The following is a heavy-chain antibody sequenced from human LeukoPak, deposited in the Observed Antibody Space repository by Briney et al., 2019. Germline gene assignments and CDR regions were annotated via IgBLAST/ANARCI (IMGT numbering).Heavy chain of an antibody. Sequence: GGSLRLSCAASGFTFSSYSMNWVRQAPGKGLEWVSSISSCSSYIYYADSVKGRFTISRDNAKNSLYLQMNSLRAEDTAVYYCASQYSGYDWGQGTLVTVSS. D-gene: IGHD5-12*01. CDR3: ASQYSGYD. J-gene: IGHJ4*02. V-gene: IGHV3-21*01. CDR1: GFTFSSYS. CDR2: ISSCSSYI.